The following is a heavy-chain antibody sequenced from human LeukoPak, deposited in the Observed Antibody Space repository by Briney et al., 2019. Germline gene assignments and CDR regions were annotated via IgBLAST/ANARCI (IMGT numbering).Heavy chain of an antibody. Sequence: PSETLSLTCTVSGDSINSFYWSWIRQPAGKGLEWIGRIYTSGSTNYSPSLKSRVTMPVDTSKNQFSLKLSSVTAADTAVYYCARDVVAAVGSFDYWGQGTQVTVSS. D-gene: IGHD2-2*01. J-gene: IGHJ4*02. CDR2: IYTSGST. CDR3: ARDVVAAVGSFDY. V-gene: IGHV4-4*07. CDR1: GDSINSFY.